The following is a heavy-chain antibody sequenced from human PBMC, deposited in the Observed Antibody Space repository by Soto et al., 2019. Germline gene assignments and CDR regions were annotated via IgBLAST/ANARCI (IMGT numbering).Heavy chain of an antibody. CDR1: GFTFSSYA. CDR3: EKGGASSSSQLHCFDY. Sequence: GGSLRLSCAASGFTFSSYAMHWVRQAPGKGLEWVAVISYDGSNKYYADSVKGRFTISRDNSNNTLSLQMNRMRAEDTVVYYSEKGGASSSSQLHCFDYWGQGTLVTVSS. V-gene: IGHV3-30-3*02. J-gene: IGHJ4*02. CDR2: ISYDGSNK. D-gene: IGHD6-6*01.